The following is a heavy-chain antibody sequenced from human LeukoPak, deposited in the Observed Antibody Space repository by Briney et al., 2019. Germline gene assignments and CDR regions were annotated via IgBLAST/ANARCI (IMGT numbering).Heavy chain of an antibody. V-gene: IGHV3-30*02. D-gene: IGHD3-10*01. Sequence: GGSLRLSCAASGFTFSSYGMHWVRQAPGKGLEWVAFIRYDGSNKYYADSVKGRFTISRDNSKNTLYLQMNSVRAEDTAVYYCASSGVYGSGSYPLYYYYYYGMDVWGQGTTVTVSS. CDR3: ASSGVYGSGSYPLYYYYYYGMDV. J-gene: IGHJ6*02. CDR2: IRYDGSNK. CDR1: GFTFSSYG.